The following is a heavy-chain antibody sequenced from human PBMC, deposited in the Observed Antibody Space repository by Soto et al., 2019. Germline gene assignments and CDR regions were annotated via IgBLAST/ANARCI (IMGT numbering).Heavy chain of an antibody. D-gene: IGHD3-16*01. J-gene: IGHJ5*02. Sequence: ASVKVSCKTSGYTFTTYSVHWVRQAPGQRLEWMGWINPANGDTKYLEKFQGRVTITRDTSAKTLYMELTSLTSEDTAVYYCARVGGQTLTAQALGCFGPWGQEPWSPSPQ. CDR1: GYTFTTYS. CDR2: INPANGDT. CDR3: ARVGGQTLTAQALGCFGP. V-gene: IGHV1-3*01.